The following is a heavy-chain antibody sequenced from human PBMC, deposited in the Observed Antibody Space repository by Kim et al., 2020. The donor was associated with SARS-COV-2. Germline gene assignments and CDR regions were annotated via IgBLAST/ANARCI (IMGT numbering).Heavy chain of an antibody. J-gene: IGHJ6*02. CDR2: ISGSGGST. D-gene: IGHD2-15*01. CDR3: AKDGKYCSGGSCYLYYYYGMDG. Sequence: GGSLRLSCAASGFTFSSYAMSWVRQAPGKGLEWVSAISGSGGSTYYADSVKGRFTISRDNSKNTLYLQMNSLRAEDTAVYYCAKDGKYCSGGSCYLYYYYGMDGWGQGTTVTVSS. CDR1: GFTFSSYA. V-gene: IGHV3-23*01.